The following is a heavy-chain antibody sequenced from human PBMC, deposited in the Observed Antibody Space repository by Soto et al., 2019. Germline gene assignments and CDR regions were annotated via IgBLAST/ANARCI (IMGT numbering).Heavy chain of an antibody. CDR1: GGTFSIYT. CDR3: ARADGPLPVTLLGF. D-gene: IGHD5-18*01. V-gene: IGHV1-69*01. CDR2: SA. J-gene: IGHJ4*02. Sequence: QVQLVQSGAEVKKPGSSVKVSCKASGGTFSIYTISWVRQAPGQGLEWMGGSANSAQKFQGRLTVTADESTSTVYLELSSLTPEDTAVYYCARADGPLPVTLLGFWGQGALVTVSS.